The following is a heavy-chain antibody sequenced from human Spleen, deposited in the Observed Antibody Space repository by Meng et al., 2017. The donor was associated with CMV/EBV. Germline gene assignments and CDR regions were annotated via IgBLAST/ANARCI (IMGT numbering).Heavy chain of an antibody. CDR2: ISSSSMYM. CDR3: ARLYSGSYSDYFDY. D-gene: IGHD1-26*01. Sequence: GESLKISCAASGFTLSNFDTHWVRQAPGKGLEWVSSISSSSMYMYYADSVRGRLTISRDNAQNSLSLLMSSLRVEDTAVYYCARLYSGSYSDYFDYWGQGTLVTVSS. CDR1: GFTLSNFD. J-gene: IGHJ4*02. V-gene: IGHV3-21*01.